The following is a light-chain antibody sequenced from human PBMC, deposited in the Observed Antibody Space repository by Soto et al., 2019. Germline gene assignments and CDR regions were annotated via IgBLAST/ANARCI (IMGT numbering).Light chain of an antibody. Sequence: QSVLTQPPSASGTPGQRVTMSCSGSSSNIGSNYVYSYQQLPGTAAKLLIYKNNQRPSGVPDRFSGSKSGTSASLAISGLRSEDEADYYCATWDDALSGLVFGGGTKLTVL. CDR3: ATWDDALSGLV. CDR2: KNN. V-gene: IGLV1-47*01. J-gene: IGLJ3*02. CDR1: SSNIGSNY.